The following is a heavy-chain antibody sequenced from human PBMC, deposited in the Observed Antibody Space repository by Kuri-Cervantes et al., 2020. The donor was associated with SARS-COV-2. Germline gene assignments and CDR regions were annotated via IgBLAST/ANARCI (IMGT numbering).Heavy chain of an antibody. J-gene: IGHJ3*02. CDR2: INPNSGGT. Sequence: ASVKVSCKASGYTFTGYYMHWVRQAPGQGLEWMGWINPNSGGTNYAQKFQGWVTMTRDTSISTVYMELSRLRSDDTAVYYGARSTPLRRLVVISQGGAFDIWGQGTMVTVSS. CDR3: ARSTPLRRLVVISQGGAFDI. V-gene: IGHV1-2*04. D-gene: IGHD3-22*01. CDR1: GYTFTGYY.